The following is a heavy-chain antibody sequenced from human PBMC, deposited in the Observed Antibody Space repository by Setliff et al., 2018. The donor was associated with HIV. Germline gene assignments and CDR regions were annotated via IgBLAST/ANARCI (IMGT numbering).Heavy chain of an antibody. CDR2: ISQDASKD. CDR1: GFSLRTYG. Sequence: GGSLRLSCATSGFSLRTYGLHWVRQAPGKGLEWVAVISQDASKDYYADSLKGRFTVSRDNSKNMLYLQMNSLRVEDTAIYHCAKETPMGLEWSAPDPRKFNAYYYMDVWGEGTTGTVS. J-gene: IGHJ6*03. CDR3: AKETPMGLEWSAPDPRKFNAYYYMDV. V-gene: IGHV3-30*18. D-gene: IGHD3-3*01.